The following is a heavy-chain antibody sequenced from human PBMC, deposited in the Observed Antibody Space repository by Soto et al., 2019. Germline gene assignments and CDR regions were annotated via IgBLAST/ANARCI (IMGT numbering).Heavy chain of an antibody. J-gene: IGHJ4*02. CDR3: ARDSNSYYDSSGYYYSFDY. CDR1: GYTFTSYG. CDR2: MNPNSGNT. D-gene: IGHD3-22*01. V-gene: IGHV1-8*02. Sequence: ASVKVSCKASGYTFTSYGISWVRQAPGQGLEWMGWMNPNSGNTGYAQKFQGRVTMTRNTSISTAYMELSSLRSEDTAVYYCARDSNSYYDSSGYYYSFDYWGQGTLVTVSS.